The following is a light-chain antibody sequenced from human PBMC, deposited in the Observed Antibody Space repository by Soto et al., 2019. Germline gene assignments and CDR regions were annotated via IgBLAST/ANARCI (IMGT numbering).Light chain of an antibody. J-gene: IGLJ1*01. V-gene: IGLV2-14*01. CDR2: DVT. CDR3: CSYTTSNTRQIV. Sequence: SVLTQPPPLSGAPGQAITISLPWNNSDLGGYNYVSWYQQQPGKAPKFMIYDVTNRPSGVSNRFSGSKSGNTASPTISGLQAEDEADYYCCSYTTSNTRQIVFGTGTKVTVL. CDR1: NSDLGGYNY.